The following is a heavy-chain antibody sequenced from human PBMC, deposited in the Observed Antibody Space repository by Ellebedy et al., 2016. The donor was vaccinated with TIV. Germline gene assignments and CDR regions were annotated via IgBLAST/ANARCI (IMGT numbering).Heavy chain of an antibody. V-gene: IGHV4-59*02. CDR3: VKGADLDSFDF. J-gene: IGHJ3*01. Sequence: SETLSLTCTVSGDSVSGYYWSWIRQPPGKGLEWIGDFRYSERSSYNPSLKSRVTTSIDTSKNQFSLKLNSVTAADTAVYYCVKGADLDSFDFWGQGTMVTVSS. D-gene: IGHD3-3*01. CDR2: FRYSERS. CDR1: GDSVSGYY.